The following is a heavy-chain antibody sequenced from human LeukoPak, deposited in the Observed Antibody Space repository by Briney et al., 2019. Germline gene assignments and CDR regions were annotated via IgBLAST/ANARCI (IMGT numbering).Heavy chain of an antibody. Sequence: SETLSLTCTVSGGSISSSSYYWGWIRQPPGKGLEWIGSIYYSGSTYYNPSLKSRVTISVDTSKNQFSLKLSSVTAADTAVYYCARVPPRRLATRDGTTVVPAALVRFDPWGQGTLVTVSS. D-gene: IGHD2-2*01. CDR3: ARVPPRRLATRDGTTVVPAALVRFDP. V-gene: IGHV4-39*01. J-gene: IGHJ5*02. CDR1: GGSISSSSYY. CDR2: IYYSGST.